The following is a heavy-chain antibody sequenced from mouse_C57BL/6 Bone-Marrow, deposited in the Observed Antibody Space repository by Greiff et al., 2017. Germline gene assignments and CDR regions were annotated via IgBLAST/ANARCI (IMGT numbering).Heavy chain of an antibody. Sequence: QVQLQQPGAELVKPGASVKLSCKASGYTFTSYWMHWVQQRPGRGLEWIGRIDPKSGGTKYNEKFKSKDTLTVDKPSSTAYMQLSSLTSEDSAVYYSAIKMGYYFDYWGQGTTLTVSS. J-gene: IGHJ2*01. CDR1: GYTFTSYW. V-gene: IGHV1-72*01. D-gene: IGHD2-3*01. CDR3: AIKMGYYFDY. CDR2: IDPKSGGT.